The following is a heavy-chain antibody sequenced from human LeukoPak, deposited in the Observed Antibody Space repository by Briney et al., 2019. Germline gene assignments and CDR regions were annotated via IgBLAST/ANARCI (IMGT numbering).Heavy chain of an antibody. D-gene: IGHD6-19*01. Sequence: QAGGSLRLSCAASGFTFSSYAMSWVRQAPGKGLEWVSAISGSGGSTYYADSVKGRFTISRDNSKNTLYLQMNSLRTEDTAVYYCATLRSDSSGWYYFDYWGQGTLVTVSS. CDR2: ISGSGGST. J-gene: IGHJ4*02. V-gene: IGHV3-23*01. CDR1: GFTFSSYA. CDR3: ATLRSDSSGWYYFDY.